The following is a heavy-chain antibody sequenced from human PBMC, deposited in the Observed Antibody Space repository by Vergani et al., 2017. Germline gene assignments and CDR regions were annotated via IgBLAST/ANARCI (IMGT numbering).Heavy chain of an antibody. V-gene: IGHV3-74*01. CDR2: INSDGSST. D-gene: IGHD3-3*01. CDR3: ARAGFWSGYYYYYGMDV. J-gene: IGHJ6*02. CDR1: GFTFSSYW. Sequence: EVQLVESGGGLVQPGGSLRLSCAASGFTFSSYWMHWVRQAPGKGLVWVSRINSDGSSTSYADSVKGRFTISRDNAKNSLYLQMNSLRAEDTAVYYCARAGFWSGYYYYYGMDVWGQGTTVTVSS.